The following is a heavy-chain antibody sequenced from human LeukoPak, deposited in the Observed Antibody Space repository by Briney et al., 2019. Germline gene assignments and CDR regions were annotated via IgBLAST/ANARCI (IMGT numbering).Heavy chain of an antibody. V-gene: IGHV3-30*04. CDR3: GRDSRSCRSTRCLYYYYGVDV. J-gene: IGHJ6*02. Sequence: GGSLRLSCAASGFTFSAYAMHWVRQAPGKGLEWVAHLSYDGSNKYSADSVKGRFTISRDISKNTLYLQMNSLRDEDTAVYYCGRDSRSCRSTRCLYYYYGVDVWGQGTTVTVPS. CDR2: LSYDGSNK. D-gene: IGHD2-2*01. CDR1: GFTFSAYA.